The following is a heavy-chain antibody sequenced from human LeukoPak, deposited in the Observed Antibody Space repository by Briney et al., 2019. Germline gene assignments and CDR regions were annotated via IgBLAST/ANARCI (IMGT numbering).Heavy chain of an antibody. V-gene: IGHV3-23*01. J-gene: IGHJ5*02. CDR2: ISGSGGST. CDR3: AKDAPGIAAAGMWGHNWFDP. D-gene: IGHD6-13*01. CDR1: GFTFSSYA. Sequence: GGSLRLSCAASGFTFSSYAMSWVRQAPGKGLEWVSAISGSGGSTYYADSVKGRFTISRDNSKNTLYLQMNSLRAEDTAVYYCAKDAPGIAAAGMWGHNWFDPWGQGTLVTVSS.